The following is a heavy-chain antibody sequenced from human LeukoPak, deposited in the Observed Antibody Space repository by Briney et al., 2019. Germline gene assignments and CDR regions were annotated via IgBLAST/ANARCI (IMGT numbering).Heavy chain of an antibody. V-gene: IGHV3-48*04. CDR1: GFPFITYN. J-gene: IGHJ4*02. D-gene: IGHD6-13*01. CDR2: ISSSSSTI. CDR3: AKENIAAAGSDY. Sequence: GGARHLSCAGSGFPFITYNMNGGRQGPGEGLEGVSYISSSSSTIYYADSVKGRFTISRDNAKNSLYLQMNSLRAEDTAVYYCAKENIAAAGSDYWGQGTLVTVSS.